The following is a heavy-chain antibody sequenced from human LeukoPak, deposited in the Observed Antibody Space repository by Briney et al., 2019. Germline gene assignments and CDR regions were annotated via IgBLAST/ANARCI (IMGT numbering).Heavy chain of an antibody. CDR2: ISAYNGNT. CDR1: VYTFTSYG. Sequence: ASVKVSCKASVYTFTSYGINWVRQAPGQGLEWMGWISAYNGNTHYAQKFQGRVTMTTDTSTSTAYMELRSLRSDDTAVYYCGRGSALVFSERFFDYWGQGTLVTVSS. CDR3: GRGSALVFSERFFDY. J-gene: IGHJ4*02. V-gene: IGHV1-18*01. D-gene: IGHD6-6*01.